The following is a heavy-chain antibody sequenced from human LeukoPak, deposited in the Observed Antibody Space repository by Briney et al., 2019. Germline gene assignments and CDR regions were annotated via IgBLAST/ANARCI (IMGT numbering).Heavy chain of an antibody. CDR2: IRYDGSNK. J-gene: IGHJ4*02. D-gene: IGHD3-10*01. Sequence: PGGSLRLSCAASGFTFSSYGMHWVRQAPGKGLEWVAFIRYDGSNKYYADSVKGRFTISRDNSKNTLYLQMNSLRAEDTAVYYCEGGRGRYFDYWGQGTLVTVSS. CDR1: GFTFSSYG. V-gene: IGHV3-30*02. CDR3: EGGRGRYFDY.